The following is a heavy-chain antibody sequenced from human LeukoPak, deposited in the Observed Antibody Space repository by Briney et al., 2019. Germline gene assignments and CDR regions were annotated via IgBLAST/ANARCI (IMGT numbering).Heavy chain of an antibody. V-gene: IGHV4-34*01. CDR3: AIGTGSVSFWAVLYYMDV. CDR1: GGSFSGYY. D-gene: IGHD3-3*01. CDR2: INHSGST. Sequence: SETLSLTCAVYGGSFSGYYWSWIRQPPGKGLEWIGEINHSGSTNYNPSLKSRVTISVDTSKNQFSLKLSSVTAADTAVYYCAIGTGSVSFWAVLYYMDVWGKAATVTVSS. J-gene: IGHJ6*03.